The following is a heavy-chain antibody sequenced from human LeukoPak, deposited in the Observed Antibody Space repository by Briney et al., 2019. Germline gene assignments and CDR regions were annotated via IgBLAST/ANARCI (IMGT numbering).Heavy chain of an antibody. CDR2: IKEDGSAK. CDR3: ARAFSTTAFDY. J-gene: IGHJ4*02. Sequence: GGSLRLSCAASGFTFSSSWMSWLRQAPGKGLEWVADIKEDGSAKYYVDPVKGRFTISRDNAKNSLYLQMNSLRVEDTAVYYCARAFSTTAFDYWGQGTLVTVSS. CDR1: GFTFSSSW. D-gene: IGHD4-17*01. V-gene: IGHV3-7*01.